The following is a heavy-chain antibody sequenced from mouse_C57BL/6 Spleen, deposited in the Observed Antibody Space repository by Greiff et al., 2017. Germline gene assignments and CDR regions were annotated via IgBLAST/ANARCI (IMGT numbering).Heavy chain of an antibody. Sequence: EVKLQESGPGLVKPSQSLSLTCSVTGYSITSGYYWNWIRQFPGNKLEWMGYISYDGSNNYNPSLKNRISITRDTSKNQFFLKLNSVTTEDTATYYGARDLSLLRSYYAMDYWGQGTSVTVSS. J-gene: IGHJ4*01. CDR2: ISYDGSN. D-gene: IGHD1-1*01. V-gene: IGHV3-6*01. CDR3: ARDLSLLRSYYAMDY. CDR1: GYSITSGYY.